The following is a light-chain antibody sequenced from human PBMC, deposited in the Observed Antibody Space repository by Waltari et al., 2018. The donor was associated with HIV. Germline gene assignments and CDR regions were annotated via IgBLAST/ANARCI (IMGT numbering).Light chain of an antibody. Sequence: DIVMTQSPDSLAVSLGERATINCKSSQSVLSSSNNKNYLTWYQQKPGQPHKLLLFWASTRQSGVPDRFSGSGSGADFTLTISSLQAEDVAVYYCQQCYSTPYTFGQGTKLEIK. CDR1: QSVLSSSNNKNY. CDR2: WAS. V-gene: IGKV4-1*01. CDR3: QQCYSTPYT. J-gene: IGKJ2*01.